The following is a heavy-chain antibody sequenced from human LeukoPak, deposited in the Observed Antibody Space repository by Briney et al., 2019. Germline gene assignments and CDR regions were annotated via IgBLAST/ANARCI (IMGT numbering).Heavy chain of an antibody. CDR1: GFSLSTSGVG. CDR2: IYWNDDK. CDR3: AHSGTVTTPHDAFDI. V-gene: IGHV2-5*01. J-gene: IGHJ3*02. Sequence: KSGPTLVKPTQTLTLTCTFSGFSLSTSGVGVGWIRQPPGKALEWLALIYWNDDKRYSPSLKSRLTITKDTSKNQVVLTMTNMDPVDTATYYCAHSGTVTTPHDAFDIWGQGTMVTVSS. D-gene: IGHD4-17*01.